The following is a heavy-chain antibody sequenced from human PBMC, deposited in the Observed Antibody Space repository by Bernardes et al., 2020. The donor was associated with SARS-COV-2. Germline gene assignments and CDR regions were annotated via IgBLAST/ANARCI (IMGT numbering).Heavy chain of an antibody. V-gene: IGHV1-18*04. Sequence: ASVKVSCKASGYTFTGYYMHWVRQAPGQGLEWMGWISAYNGNTNYAQKLQGRVTMTTDTSTSTAYMELRSLRSDDTAVYYCAREGEFDYVWGSYRPRRGAFDIWGQGTMVTVSS. J-gene: IGHJ3*02. CDR3: AREGEFDYVWGSYRPRRGAFDI. CDR2: ISAYNGNT. CDR1: GYTFTGYY. D-gene: IGHD3-16*02.